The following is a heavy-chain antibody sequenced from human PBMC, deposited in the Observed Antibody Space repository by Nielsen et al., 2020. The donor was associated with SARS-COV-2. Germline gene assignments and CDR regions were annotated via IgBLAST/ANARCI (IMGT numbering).Heavy chain of an antibody. CDR3: ASRHGDSPPYYYYGMDV. J-gene: IGHJ6*02. V-gene: IGHV1-3*01. D-gene: IGHD4-17*01. Sequence: ASVKVSCKASGYTFTSYAMHWVRQAPGQRLEWMGWINAGNGNTKYSQKFQGRVTITRDTSASTAYMELSSLRSEDTAVYYCASRHGDSPPYYYYGMDVWGQGTTVTVSS. CDR2: INAGNGNT. CDR1: GYTFTSYA.